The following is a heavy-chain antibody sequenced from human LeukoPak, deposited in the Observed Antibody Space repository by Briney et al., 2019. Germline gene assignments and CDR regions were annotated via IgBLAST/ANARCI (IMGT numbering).Heavy chain of an antibody. D-gene: IGHD6-13*01. V-gene: IGHV1-69*06. J-gene: IGHJ6*03. CDR2: IIPIFGTA. CDR3: ARVALRYSSSWYPYYYYMDV. Sequence: SVKVSCKASGGTFSSYAISWVRQAPGQGLEWMGGIIPIFGTANYAQKFQGRVTITADKSTSTAYMELSSLRSEDTAVYYCARVALRYSSSWYPYYYYMDVWGKGTTVTVSS. CDR1: GGTFSSYA.